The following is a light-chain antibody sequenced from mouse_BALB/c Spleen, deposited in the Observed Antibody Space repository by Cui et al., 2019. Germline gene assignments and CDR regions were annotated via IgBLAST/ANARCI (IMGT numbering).Light chain of an antibody. CDR2: STS. V-gene: IGKV4-80*01. J-gene: IGKJ1*01. CDR3: HQWSSYPWT. CDR1: SSVSY. Sequence: QIVLTQSPAITSASPGEEITLTCSASSSVSYMHWYQQKSGTSPKLLIYSTSNLASGVPSRFSGSGSGTFYSLTISSVEAEDAADYYCHQWSSYPWTFGGGTKLEIK.